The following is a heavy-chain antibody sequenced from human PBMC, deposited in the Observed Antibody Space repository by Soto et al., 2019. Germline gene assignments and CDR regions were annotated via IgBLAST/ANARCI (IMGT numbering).Heavy chain of an antibody. V-gene: IGHV1-18*01. Sequence: ASVKVSCKASGYTFTSYGISWVRQAPGQGLEWMGWISAYKGNTNYAQKLQGRGTMTTDTSTSTAYMELRSLRSDDTAVYYCARDLGDFWSGYSYYYYGMDVWGQGTTVTVSS. CDR2: ISAYKGNT. CDR1: GYTFTSYG. CDR3: ARDLGDFWSGYSYYYYGMDV. D-gene: IGHD3-3*01. J-gene: IGHJ6*02.